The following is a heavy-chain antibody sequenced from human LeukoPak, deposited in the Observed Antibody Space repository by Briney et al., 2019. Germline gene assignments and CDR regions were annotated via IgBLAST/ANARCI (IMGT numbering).Heavy chain of an antibody. V-gene: IGHV4-34*01. J-gene: IGHJ4*02. CDR2: INHSGST. CDR3: AKDWREGINMIVRKDDY. D-gene: IGHD3-22*01. CDR1: GGSFSGYY. Sequence: SETLSLTCAVYGGSFSGYYWSWIRQPPGKGLEWIGEINHSGSTNYNPSLKSRVTISVDTSKNQFSLNLNSVTAADTAVYYCAKDWREGINMIVRKDDYWGQGTLVTVSS.